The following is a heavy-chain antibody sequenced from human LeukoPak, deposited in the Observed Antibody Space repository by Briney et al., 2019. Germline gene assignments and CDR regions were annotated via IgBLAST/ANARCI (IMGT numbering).Heavy chain of an antibody. CDR3: ARTIRGY. Sequence: GESLKISCKGSGYSFTSYWIGWVRQMPGKGLEWVANIKEDGSEKYYVDSVKGRFTISRDNAKNSLYLQMNSLRAEDTAVYYCARTIRGYWGQGTLVTVSS. CDR1: GYSFTSYW. V-gene: IGHV3-7*01. J-gene: IGHJ4*02. CDR2: IKEDGSEK. D-gene: IGHD3-10*01.